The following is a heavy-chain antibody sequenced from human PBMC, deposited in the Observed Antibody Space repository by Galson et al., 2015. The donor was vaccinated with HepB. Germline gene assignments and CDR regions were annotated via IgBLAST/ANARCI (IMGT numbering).Heavy chain of an antibody. CDR2: IIPIVGTA. CDR3: ARDSGGYSGYDGWFDF. D-gene: IGHD5-12*01. CDR1: GGTFSSYA. J-gene: IGHJ5*01. V-gene: IGHV1-69*06. Sequence: SVKVSCKASGGTFSSYAVSWVRQAPGQGLEWMGGIIPIVGTANYAQNFQGRVTITVDKSTTTAYMELSSLRSEDTAMYYCARDSGGYSGYDGWFDFWGQGTQVIVSS.